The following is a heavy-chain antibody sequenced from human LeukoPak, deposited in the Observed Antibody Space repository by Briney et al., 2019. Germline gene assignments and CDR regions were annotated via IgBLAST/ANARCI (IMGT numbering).Heavy chain of an antibody. D-gene: IGHD6-13*01. CDR2: INTNTGNP. Sequence: ASVKVSCKASGYTFTSYAMNWVRQAPGQGLEWMGWINTNTGNPTYAQGFTGRFVFSLDTSVSTAYLQISSLKAEDTAVYYCARYGSSWYGRGFDPWGQGTLVTVSS. CDR3: ARYGSSWYGRGFDP. V-gene: IGHV7-4-1*02. CDR1: GYTFTSYA. J-gene: IGHJ5*02.